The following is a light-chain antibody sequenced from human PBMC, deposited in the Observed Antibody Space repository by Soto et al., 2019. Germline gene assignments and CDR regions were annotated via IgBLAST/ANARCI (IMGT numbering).Light chain of an antibody. CDR3: HQYNTFWT. V-gene: IGKV1-5*01. J-gene: IGKJ1*01. Sequence: DIQMTQSPSTLSASVGDRVTITCRASQSISRWLAWYQQEPGKAPKLLIYDVSSLQSGVPSRFSGSGSGTEFTLTISSLQPADLATYYCHQYNTFWTFGQGTKVDIK. CDR2: DVS. CDR1: QSISRW.